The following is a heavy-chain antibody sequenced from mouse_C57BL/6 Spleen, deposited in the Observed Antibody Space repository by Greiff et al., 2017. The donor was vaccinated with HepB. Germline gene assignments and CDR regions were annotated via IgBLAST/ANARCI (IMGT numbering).Heavy chain of an antibody. CDR1: GYTFTDYY. V-gene: IGHV1-26*01. J-gene: IGHJ2*01. CDR2: INPNNGGT. Sequence: EVKLQQSGPELVKPGASVKISCKASGYTFTDYYMNWVKQSHGKSLEWIGDINPNNGGTSYNQKFKGKATLTVDKSSSTAYMELRSLTSEDSAVYYCARWSSDYWGQGTTLTVSS. CDR3: ARWSSDY. D-gene: IGHD1-1*01.